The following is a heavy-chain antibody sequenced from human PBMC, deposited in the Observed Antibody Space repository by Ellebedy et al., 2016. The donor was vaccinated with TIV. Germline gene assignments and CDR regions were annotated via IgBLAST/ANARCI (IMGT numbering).Heavy chain of an antibody. Sequence: SLNISCAASGSTFSHYGMHWVRQVTGKGLEWVAGISWNSGKIAYADFVKVRFNISRDSANNALALQLNRLRRGDTTFYYCAKERKDYNWKPVDAFDFWGQGTMVDVSS. V-gene: IGHV3-9*01. CDR2: ISWNSGKI. D-gene: IGHD1-1*01. CDR3: AKERKDYNWKPVDAFDF. CDR1: GSTFSHYG. J-gene: IGHJ3*01.